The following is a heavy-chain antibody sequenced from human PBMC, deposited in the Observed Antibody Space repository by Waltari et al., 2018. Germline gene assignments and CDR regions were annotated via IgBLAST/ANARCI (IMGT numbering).Heavy chain of an antibody. J-gene: IGHJ6*03. V-gene: IGHV4-34*01. CDR3: ARGRCSSTSCYHYYYYYMDV. CDR1: GGSFSGYY. D-gene: IGHD2-2*01. CDR2: INHSGST. Sequence: QVQLQQWGAGLLKPSETLSLSCAVYGGSFSGYYWSWIRQPPGKGLEWIGEINHSGSTNYTPSVKRRVTRSVDTAKNQVSLKLSSVTAADTAVYYCARGRCSSTSCYHYYYYYMDVWGKGTTVTISS.